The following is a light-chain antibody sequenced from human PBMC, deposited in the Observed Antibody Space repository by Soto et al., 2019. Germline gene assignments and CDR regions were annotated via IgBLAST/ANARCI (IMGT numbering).Light chain of an antibody. J-gene: IGKJ1*01. CDR1: ESIDNW. V-gene: IGKV1-5*01. CDR3: QQYHTDWT. CDR2: AAS. Sequence: DIQIAQSPSSLAETVGDTGTITCRASESIDNWLAWYQQKPGKAPKLLLFAASTWVGGVPSRFSGRGSGTEFTLTISSLQADDFATYYCQQYHTDWTFGQGTKVDIK.